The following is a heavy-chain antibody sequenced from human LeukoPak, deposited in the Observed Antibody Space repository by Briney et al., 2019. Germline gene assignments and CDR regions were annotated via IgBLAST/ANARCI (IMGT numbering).Heavy chain of an antibody. CDR1: GGSISSGSYY. CDR3: ARVVGSVNSIRFDP. V-gene: IGHV4-61*09. CDR2: IYSSGRT. J-gene: IGHJ5*02. D-gene: IGHD1-26*01. Sequence: SETLSLTCTVSGGSISSGSYYWSWIRQPAWKGLEWIGHIYSSGRTNYSPSLKSRVTMSVDTSTNQISLNLSSVTAADTAVYYCARVVGSVNSIRFDPWGQGTLVTVSS.